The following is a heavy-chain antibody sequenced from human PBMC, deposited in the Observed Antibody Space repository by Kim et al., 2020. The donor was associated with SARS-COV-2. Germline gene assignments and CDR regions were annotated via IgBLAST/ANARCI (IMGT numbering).Heavy chain of an antibody. Sequence: GGSLRLSCAASGFTFNNFSMNWVRQAPGKGLEWVALITCDGSKIYYADSLKGRFTISRDSSKNTLYLQMDSLRPEDTAVYFCAKDTSFCMITFGGESGGRDVWGQGTTVTVSS. V-gene: IGHV3-30*18. CDR3: AKDTSFCMITFGGESGGRDV. CDR2: ITCDGSKI. D-gene: IGHD3-16*01. J-gene: IGHJ6*02. CDR1: GFTFNNFS.